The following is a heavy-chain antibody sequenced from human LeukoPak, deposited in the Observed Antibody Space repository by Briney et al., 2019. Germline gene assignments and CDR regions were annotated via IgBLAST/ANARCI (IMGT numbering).Heavy chain of an antibody. J-gene: IGHJ4*02. CDR3: ARDPITVAGKPPFDY. D-gene: IGHD6-19*01. Sequence: GGSLRLSCAASGFTFSSYSMNWVRQAPGKGLEWVSYISSSSSTIYYADSVKGRFIISRDNSKNTLYLQMNSLRAEDTAVYYCARDPITVAGKPPFDYWGQGTLVTVSS. CDR1: GFTFSSYS. V-gene: IGHV3-48*01. CDR2: ISSSSSTI.